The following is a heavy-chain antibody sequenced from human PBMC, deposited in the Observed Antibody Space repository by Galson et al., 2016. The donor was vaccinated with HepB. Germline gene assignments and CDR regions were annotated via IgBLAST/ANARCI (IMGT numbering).Heavy chain of an antibody. CDR1: GDSVSNNSGA. Sequence: CAISGDSVSNNSGAWNWVRQSPSRGLEWLGRTYYRSKRYNEYAAAVKSRITINPDTPKNQFSLQLHSVTPDDTAVYYCARGYSFDNWGQGTLVTVSS. CDR3: ARGYSFDN. CDR2: TYYRSKRYN. V-gene: IGHV6-1*01. J-gene: IGHJ5*02.